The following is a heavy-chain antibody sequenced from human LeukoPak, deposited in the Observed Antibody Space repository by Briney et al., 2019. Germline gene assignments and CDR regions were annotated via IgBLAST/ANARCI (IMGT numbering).Heavy chain of an antibody. CDR1: GYSISSGYY. Sequence: SETLSLTCTVSGYSISSGYYWGWIRQPPGKGLEWIGSIYHSGNTYYNPSLKSRVTISVDTSKNQFSLKLSSVTAADTAVYYCARGYYYDSSGYYPFFDYWGQGTLVTVSS. V-gene: IGHV4-38-2*02. CDR3: ARGYYYDSSGYYPFFDY. J-gene: IGHJ4*02. CDR2: IYHSGNT. D-gene: IGHD3-22*01.